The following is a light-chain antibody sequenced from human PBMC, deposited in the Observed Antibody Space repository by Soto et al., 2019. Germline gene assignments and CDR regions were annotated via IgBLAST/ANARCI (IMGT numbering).Light chain of an antibody. J-gene: IGLJ2*01. CDR1: SSDVGSYDY. CDR2: NVN. CDR3: SSYTTSTSFIL. Sequence: QSVLIQPPSVSGSPGQSVTISCTGTSSDVGSYDYVSWYQQHPGTVPKPMIYNVNTQPSGVPDRFSGSKSGNTASLTISGLQAEDEAYYYCSSYTTSTSFILFGGGTKVTVL. V-gene: IGLV2-18*02.